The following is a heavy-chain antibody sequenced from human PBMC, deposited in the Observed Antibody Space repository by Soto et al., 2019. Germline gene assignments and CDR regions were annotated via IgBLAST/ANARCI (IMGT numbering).Heavy chain of an antibody. CDR3: VKGEYYYDSSGYYPFDY. Sequence: GGSLRLSCSASGFTFSSDAMHWVRQAPGKGLEYVSSISTNGGSTHYADSVKGRFTISRDNSKNTQCLQMSSLRADDTAVYYCVKGEYYYDSSGYYPFDYWGQGT. D-gene: IGHD3-22*01. CDR2: ISTNGGST. V-gene: IGHV3-64D*06. CDR1: GFTFSSDA. J-gene: IGHJ4*02.